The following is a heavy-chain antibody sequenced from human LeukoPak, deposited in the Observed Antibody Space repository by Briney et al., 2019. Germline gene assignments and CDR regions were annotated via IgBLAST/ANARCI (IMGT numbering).Heavy chain of an antibody. CDR2: IYYSGST. D-gene: IGHD1-26*01. Sequence: PSETLSLTCTVSGGSISSYYWSWIRQPPGKGLEWIGYIYYSGSTNYNLSLKSRVTISVDTSKNQFSLKLSSVTAADTAVYYCARDIVGASEFDYWGQGTLVTVSS. CDR3: ARDIVGASEFDY. J-gene: IGHJ4*02. CDR1: GGSISSYY. V-gene: IGHV4-59*01.